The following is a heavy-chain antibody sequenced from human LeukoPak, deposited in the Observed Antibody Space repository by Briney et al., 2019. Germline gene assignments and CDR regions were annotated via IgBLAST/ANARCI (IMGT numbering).Heavy chain of an antibody. CDR3: ARGSDILTGYYNHYFDY. J-gene: IGHJ4*02. CDR1: GGSISSGGYS. Sequence: PSQTLSLTCAVSGGSISSGGYSWSWIRQPPGKGLEWIGYIYHSGSTYYNPSLKSRVTISVDRSKNQFSLKLSSVTAADTAVYYCARGSDILTGYYNHYFDYWGQGTLVTVSS. V-gene: IGHV4-30-2*01. D-gene: IGHD3-9*01. CDR2: IYHSGST.